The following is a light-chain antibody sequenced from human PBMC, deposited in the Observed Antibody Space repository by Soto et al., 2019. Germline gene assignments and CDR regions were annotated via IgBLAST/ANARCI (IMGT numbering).Light chain of an antibody. V-gene: IGKV3-11*01. Sequence: EIAMTQSPDTLAVSPGDLATRSCRASQGVRSDLAWYQQKAGQSPRLLIYGASTRAAETPARFSGSGSGTDFTLTISSLEPEDSAVYYCQQRNIWPPVTFGHGTRLEIK. CDR3: QQRNIWPPVT. J-gene: IGKJ5*01. CDR2: GAS. CDR1: QGVRSD.